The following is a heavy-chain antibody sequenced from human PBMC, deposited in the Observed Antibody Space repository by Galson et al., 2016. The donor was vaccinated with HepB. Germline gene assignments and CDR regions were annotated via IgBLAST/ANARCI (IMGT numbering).Heavy chain of an antibody. Sequence: SLRLSCAASGFGLGGNAMTWVRQAPGKGLEWVAGIEGSNDNTHYADSVKGRFTIPRDKSKNTLDLQMNTLRAEDTAVYFCAKDLLGWSFDYWGQGALVSVSS. CDR1: GFGLGGNA. J-gene: IGHJ4*02. CDR2: IEGSNDNT. CDR3: AKDLLGWSFDY. V-gene: IGHV3-23*01. D-gene: IGHD2-15*01.